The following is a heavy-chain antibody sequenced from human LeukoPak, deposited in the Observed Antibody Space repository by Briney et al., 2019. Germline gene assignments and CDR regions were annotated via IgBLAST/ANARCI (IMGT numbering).Heavy chain of an antibody. D-gene: IGHD5-24*01. CDR1: GFSVSSNY. Sequence: PGGSLRLSCAVSGFSVSSNYMNWVRQAPGKGLEWVSAISGSGGSTYYADSVKGRFTISRDNSKNTLYLQMNSLRAEDTAVYYCAKGRDGYSFDYWGQGTLVTVSS. CDR3: AKGRDGYSFDY. CDR2: ISGSGGST. V-gene: IGHV3-23*01. J-gene: IGHJ4*02.